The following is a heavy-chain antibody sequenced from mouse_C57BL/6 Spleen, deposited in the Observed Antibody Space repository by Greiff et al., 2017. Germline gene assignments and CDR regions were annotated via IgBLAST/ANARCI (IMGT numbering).Heavy chain of an antibody. D-gene: IGHD4-1*01. V-gene: IGHV1-26*01. CDR3: ARSLTEGY. CDR2: INPNNGGT. CDR1: GYTFTDYY. J-gene: IGHJ2*01. Sequence: EVQLQQSGPELVKPGASVKISCKASGYTFTDYYMNWVKQSHGQSLEWIGDINPNNGGTSYNQKFKGKATLTVDKSSSTAYMELRSLTSEDSAVYYCARSLTEGYWGQGTTLTVSS.